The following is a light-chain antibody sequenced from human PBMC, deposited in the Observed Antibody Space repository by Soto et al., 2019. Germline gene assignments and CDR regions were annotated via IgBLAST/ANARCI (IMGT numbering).Light chain of an antibody. V-gene: IGLV2-14*01. CDR2: DVS. J-gene: IGLJ2*01. Sequence: QSALTQPASVSGSPGQSITISCTGTSSDVGGYNYVSWYQQHPGKAPKLMIYDVSNRPSGVSNRFSGSKSGNTASLTISGLQPDDEADYYCISYTSRSTLVVFGGGTKLTVL. CDR1: SSDVGGYNY. CDR3: ISYTSRSTLVV.